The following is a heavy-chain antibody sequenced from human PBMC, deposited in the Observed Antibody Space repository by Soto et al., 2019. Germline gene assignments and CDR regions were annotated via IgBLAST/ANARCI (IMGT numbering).Heavy chain of an antibody. CDR2: IIPIFGTA. D-gene: IGHD4-17*01. CDR1: GGTLSSYA. V-gene: IGHV1-69*13. Sequence: ASVKVSCNASGGTLSSYAISWVRPAPGQGLEWMGGIIPIFGTANYAQKFQGRVTITADESTSTAYMELSSLRSEDTAVYYCASARPNDYGDYCPFYGGQGTLVTVSS. CDR3: ASARPNDYGDYCPFY. J-gene: IGHJ4*02.